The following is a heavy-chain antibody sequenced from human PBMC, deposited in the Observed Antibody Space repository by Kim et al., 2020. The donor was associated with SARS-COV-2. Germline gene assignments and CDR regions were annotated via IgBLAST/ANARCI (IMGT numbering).Heavy chain of an antibody. CDR3: ARGSSSWPSHWFDP. Sequence: SETLSLTCTVSGGSISSYYWSWIRQPPGKGLEWIGYIYYSGSTNYNPSLKSRVTISVDTSKNQFSLKLSPVTAADTAVYYCARGSSSWPSHWFDPWGQGTPVTVSS. CDR1: GGSISSYY. D-gene: IGHD6-13*01. V-gene: IGHV4-59*13. J-gene: IGHJ5*02. CDR2: IYYSGST.